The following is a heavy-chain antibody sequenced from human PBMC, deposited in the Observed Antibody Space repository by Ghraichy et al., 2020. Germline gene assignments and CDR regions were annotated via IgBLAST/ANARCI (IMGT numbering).Heavy chain of an antibody. CDR1: GGSISSYY. D-gene: IGHD2-15*01. CDR2: IYYSGST. J-gene: IGHJ3*02. CDR3: ARSGRGQGYCSGGSCQTDAFDI. Sequence: GSLSLTCTVSGGSISSYYWSWIRQPPGKGLEWIGYIYYSGSTNYNPSLKSRVTISVDTSKNQFSLKLSSVTAADTAVYYCARSGRGQGYCSGGSCQTDAFDIWGQGTMVTVSS. V-gene: IGHV4-59*01.